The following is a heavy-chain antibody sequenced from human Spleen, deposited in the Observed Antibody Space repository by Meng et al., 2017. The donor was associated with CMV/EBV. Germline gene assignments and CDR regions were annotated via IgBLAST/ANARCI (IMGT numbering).Heavy chain of an antibody. Sequence: ASVKVSCKASGYTFSNYDIIWVRQASGQGLEWVGWMNPNRGNTAYAQKFQGRVTMTRDTSTSIAYMVLSSLRSGDTAVYYCARGQVQCSTINCHDYRFSGMDVWGQGTTVTVSS. V-gene: IGHV1-8*01. CDR1: GYTFSNYD. CDR3: ARGQVQCSTINCHDYRFSGMDV. J-gene: IGHJ6*02. CDR2: MNPNRGNT. D-gene: IGHD2/OR15-2a*01.